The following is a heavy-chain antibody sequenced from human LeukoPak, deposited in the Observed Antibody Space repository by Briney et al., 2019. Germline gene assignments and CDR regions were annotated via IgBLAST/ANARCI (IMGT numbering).Heavy chain of an antibody. V-gene: IGHV3-33*01. CDR2: IWYDGSNK. CDR1: CFTFNSYG. Sequence: GGSLRLSCAASCFTFNSYGMQWVGQAPGKGLEWVAVIWYDGSNKYYADSVKGRFTISRDNSKDTLHLQMHSLRAEDTAVYYCASDFVAAPIVWRQGTTVTVSS. D-gene: IGHD2-2*02. CDR3: ASDFVAAPIV. J-gene: IGHJ6*01.